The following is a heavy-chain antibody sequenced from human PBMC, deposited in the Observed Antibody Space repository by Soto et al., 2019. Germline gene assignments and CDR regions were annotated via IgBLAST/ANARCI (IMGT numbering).Heavy chain of an antibody. Sequence: ASVKVSCKTSGDSFNDYYIHWVRQAPGQGLEWMGWINPNGGATKYAQKFQGRVTVTRDTSVRTVYMELSSLRSDDTAVYYCARESGGATATLDYYYFYMDVWGKGTTVTVSS. V-gene: IGHV1-2*02. CDR3: ARESGGATATLDYYYFYMDV. CDR1: GDSFNDYY. CDR2: INPNGGAT. J-gene: IGHJ6*03. D-gene: IGHD5-12*01.